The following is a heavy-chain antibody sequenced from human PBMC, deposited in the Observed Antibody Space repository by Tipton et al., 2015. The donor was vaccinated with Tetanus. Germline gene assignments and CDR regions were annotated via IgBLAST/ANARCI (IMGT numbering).Heavy chain of an antibody. Sequence: LRLSCTVSGVSISGYYWSWIRQPAGKGLEWIGRVDRSGTTTYNPSLKSRVTMSLDTSKNQFSLKLTSVTAADTAMYYCARGSDIVVVPGVTRADWFDPWGQGTLVTVSS. CDR3: ARGSDIVVVPGVTRADWFDP. CDR1: GVSISGYY. D-gene: IGHD2-2*01. J-gene: IGHJ5*02. V-gene: IGHV4-4*07. CDR2: VDRSGTT.